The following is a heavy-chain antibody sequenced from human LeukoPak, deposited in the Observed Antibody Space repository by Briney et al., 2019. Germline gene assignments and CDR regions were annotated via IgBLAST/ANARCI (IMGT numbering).Heavy chain of an antibody. J-gene: IGHJ4*02. CDR1: GGSISSGSYY. D-gene: IGHD4-11*01. CDR3: ARLHTTTVTTIFDY. V-gene: IGHV4-61*02. Sequence: SHTLSLTCTVTGGSISSGSYYWSWIRQPAGKGLEWIGRIYTSGRTNYNPSLKSRVTISVDTSKNQFSLKLSSVTAADTAVYYCARLHTTTVTTIFDYWGQGTLVTVSS. CDR2: IYTSGRT.